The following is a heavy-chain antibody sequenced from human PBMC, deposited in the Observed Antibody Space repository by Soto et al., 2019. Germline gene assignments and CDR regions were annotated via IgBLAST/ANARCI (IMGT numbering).Heavy chain of an antibody. J-gene: IGHJ5*02. V-gene: IGHV3-33*01. Sequence: QVQLVESGGGVVQPGRSLRLSCAASRFTFSSYGMHWVRQAPGKGLEWVAVIWYDGSNKYYADSVKGRFTISRDNSKNTLYLQMNSLRAEDTAVYYCARDRDPSVAGSYWFDPWGQGTLVTVSS. D-gene: IGHD6-19*01. CDR3: ARDRDPSVAGSYWFDP. CDR2: IWYDGSNK. CDR1: RFTFSSYG.